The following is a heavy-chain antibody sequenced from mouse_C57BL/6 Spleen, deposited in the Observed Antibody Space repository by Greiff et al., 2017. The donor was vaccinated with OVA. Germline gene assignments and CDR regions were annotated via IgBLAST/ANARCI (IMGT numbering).Heavy chain of an antibody. J-gene: IGHJ3*01. D-gene: IGHD2-4*01. Sequence: QVQLQQPGAELMKPGASVKLSCKASGYTFTSYWMQWVKQRPGQGLEWIGEIDPSDSYTNYNQKFKGKATLTVDTSSSTAYMQLSSLTSEDSAVYYCARGDYDVPSYWGQGTLVTVSA. V-gene: IGHV1-50*01. CDR3: ARGDYDVPSY. CDR2: IDPSDSYT. CDR1: GYTFTSYW.